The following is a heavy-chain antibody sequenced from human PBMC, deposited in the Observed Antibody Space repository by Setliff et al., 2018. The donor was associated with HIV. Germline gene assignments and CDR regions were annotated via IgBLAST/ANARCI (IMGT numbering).Heavy chain of an antibody. CDR1: GGSINSDNYY. D-gene: IGHD3-3*01. CDR3: VRPSLGIGGGSIFHN. V-gene: IGHV4-39*01. J-gene: IGHJ4*02. CDR2: IHFSGST. Sequence: SETLSLTCSVSGGSINSDNYYWGWIRQAPGKGLEWIGSIHFSGSTWYTQSLKSRVTIWVDTSKNQFSLKVNSVTAADTAVYYCVRPSLGIGGGSIFHNWGQGTLVTVSS.